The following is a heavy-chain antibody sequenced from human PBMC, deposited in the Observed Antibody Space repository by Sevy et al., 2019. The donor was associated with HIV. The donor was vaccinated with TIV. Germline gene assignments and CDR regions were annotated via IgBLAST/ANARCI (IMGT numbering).Heavy chain of an antibody. CDR2: VSSVGTNT. V-gene: IGHV3-30*18. Sequence: GGSLRLSGVASGFAFGEYGMHGVRQAPGKGLEWLAAVSSVGTNTYYVDSVKGRFSISRDSSQNTLFLQMSSLRVEDTAVYYCAKVGMQLWSYFDFWGQGSLVTVSS. J-gene: IGHJ4*02. CDR3: AKVGMQLWSYFDF. D-gene: IGHD3-16*02. CDR1: GFAFGEYG.